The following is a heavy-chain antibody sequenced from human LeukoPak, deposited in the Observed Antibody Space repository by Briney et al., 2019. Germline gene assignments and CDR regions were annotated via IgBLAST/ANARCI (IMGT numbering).Heavy chain of an antibody. CDR1: GGSISSSSYY. J-gene: IGHJ6*03. CDR3: ASLGRAQRYFDWLLFKPPNYYYYYMDV. CDR2: IYYSGST. Sequence: SETLSLTCTVSGGSISSSSYYWGWIRQPPGKGLEWIGSIYYSGSTYYNPSLKSRVTISVDTSKNQFSLKLSSVTAADTAVYYCASLGRAQRYFDWLLFKPPNYYYYYMDVWGKGTTVTVSS. D-gene: IGHD3-9*01. V-gene: IGHV4-39*07.